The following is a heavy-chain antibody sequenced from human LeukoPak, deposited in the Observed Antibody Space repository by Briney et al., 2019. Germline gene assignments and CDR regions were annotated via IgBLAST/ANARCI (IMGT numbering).Heavy chain of an antibody. CDR1: GGTFSSYA. D-gene: IGHD6-6*01. CDR3: ARGQAARFNPMDV. CDR2: IIXIFGXA. J-gene: IGHJ6*03. Sequence: SVKVSCKASGGTFSSYAISWVRQAPGQGLEWMGGIIXIFGXAXXAXXFXXXVTITTDESTSTAYMELSSLRSEDTAVYYCARGQAARFNPMDVWGKGTTVTVSS. V-gene: IGHV1-69*05.